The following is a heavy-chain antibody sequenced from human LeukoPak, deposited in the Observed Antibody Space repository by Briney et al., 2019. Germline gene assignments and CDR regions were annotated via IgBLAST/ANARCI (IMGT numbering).Heavy chain of an antibody. J-gene: IGHJ3*02. V-gene: IGHV4-59*01. Sequence: PSETLSLTCTVSGGSISSYYWSWIRQPPGKGLEWIGNIYYGESTNYNPSLKSRVTISVNTAKNQFSLKLSSVTAADTAVYYCASYYDILTGLIAFDIWGQGTMVTVSS. CDR2: IYYGEST. D-gene: IGHD3-9*01. CDR1: GGSISSYY. CDR3: ASYYDILTGLIAFDI.